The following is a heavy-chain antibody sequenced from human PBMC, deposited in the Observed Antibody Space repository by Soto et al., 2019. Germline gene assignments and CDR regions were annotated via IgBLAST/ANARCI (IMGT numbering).Heavy chain of an antibody. Sequence: SETLSLTCTVSGGSITSSSYYWGWIRQPPGKGLEWIGTIYYSGSTYYNPSLKSRVTISVDTSKNQFSLKLSSVTAADTAVYYCARVSHARGVINYYYGMDGWGQGTTVTVSS. D-gene: IGHD3-10*01. J-gene: IGHJ6*02. V-gene: IGHV4-39*01. CDR2: IYYSGST. CDR1: GGSITSSSYY. CDR3: ARVSHARGVINYYYGMDG.